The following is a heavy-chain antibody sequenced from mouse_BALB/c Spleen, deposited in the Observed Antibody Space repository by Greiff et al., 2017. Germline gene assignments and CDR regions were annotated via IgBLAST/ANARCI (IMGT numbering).Heavy chain of an antibody. J-gene: IGHJ1*01. Sequence: EVQRVESGGGLVQPGGSLKLSCAASGFTFSSYGMSWVRQTPDKRLEWVASISSGGSTYYPDSVKGRFTISRDNARNILYLQMGSLRSEDTAMYYCARGPYYYGSSYGYFDVWGAGTTVTVSS. CDR2: ISSGGST. CDR3: ARGPYYYGSSYGYFDV. V-gene: IGHV5-6-5*01. D-gene: IGHD1-1*01. CDR1: GFTFSSYG.